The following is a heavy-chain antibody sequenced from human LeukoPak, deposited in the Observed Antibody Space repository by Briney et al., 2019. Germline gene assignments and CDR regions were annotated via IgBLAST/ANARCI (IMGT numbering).Heavy chain of an antibody. CDR1: GCIFTGYY. V-gene: IGHV1-69*02. J-gene: IGHJ4*02. Sequence: SVKVSCKACGCIFTGYYLHWVRQAPGQGLEWMGRIIPILGIANYAQKFQGRVTITADKSTSTAYMELSSLRSEDTAVYYCASTGYSSSLVAYWGQGTLVTVSS. D-gene: IGHD6-6*01. CDR2: IIPILGIA. CDR3: ASTGYSSSLVAY.